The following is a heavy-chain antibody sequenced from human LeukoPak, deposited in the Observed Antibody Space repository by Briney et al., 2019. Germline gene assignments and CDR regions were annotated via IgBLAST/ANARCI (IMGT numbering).Heavy chain of an antibody. V-gene: IGHV1-2*06. Sequence: GASVKVSCKASGYTFTGYYMHWLRQAPGQGLEWMGRINPNSGGTNYAQKFQGRVTMTRDTSISTAYMELSRLRSDDTAVYYCAREPTYYDFWSGQPNWFDPWGQGTLVTVSS. CDR3: AREPTYYDFWSGQPNWFDP. J-gene: IGHJ5*02. CDR1: GYTFTGYY. D-gene: IGHD3-3*01. CDR2: INPNSGGT.